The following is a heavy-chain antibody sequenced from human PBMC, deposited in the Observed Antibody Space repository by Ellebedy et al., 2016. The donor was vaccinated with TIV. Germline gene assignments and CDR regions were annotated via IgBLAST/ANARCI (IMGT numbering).Heavy chain of an antibody. V-gene: IGHV3-23*01. CDR2: ISGSGGST. CDR1: GFTFSSYA. CDR3: AKNPVYYYDSSGYFHY. J-gene: IGHJ4*02. Sequence: GESLKISXAASGFTFSSYAMSWVRQAPGKGLEWVSAISGSGGSTYYADSVKGRFTISRDNSKNTLYLQMNSLRAEDTAVYYCAKNPVYYYDSSGYFHYWGQGTLVTVSS. D-gene: IGHD3-22*01.